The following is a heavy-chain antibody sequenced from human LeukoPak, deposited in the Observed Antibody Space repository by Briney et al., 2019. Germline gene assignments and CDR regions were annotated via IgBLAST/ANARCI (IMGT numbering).Heavy chain of an antibody. J-gene: IGHJ4*02. Sequence: SGGSLRLSCAASGFTFSNYWMNWVRQAPGKGLEWVANIKGDGSEKYYVDSVKGRFTISRDNAKNSLCLQMNSLRAEDTAIYYCVRSGGYWGQGTLVTVSS. D-gene: IGHD1-26*01. V-gene: IGHV3-7*05. CDR3: VRSGGY. CDR2: IKGDGSEK. CDR1: GFTFSNYW.